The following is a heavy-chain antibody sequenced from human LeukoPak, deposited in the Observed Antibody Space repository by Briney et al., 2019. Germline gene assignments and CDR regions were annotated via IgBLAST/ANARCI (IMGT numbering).Heavy chain of an antibody. V-gene: IGHV4-34*01. D-gene: IGHD5-18*01. CDR1: GGSFSGYY. Sequence: SETLSLTCAVYGGSFSGYYWSWIRQPPGKGLEWIGEINHSGSTNYNPSLKSRVTISVDTSKNQFSLKLSSVTAADTAVYYCAKDLTGYSYGYYCWGQGTLVTVSS. CDR2: INHSGST. CDR3: AKDLTGYSYGYYC. J-gene: IGHJ4*02.